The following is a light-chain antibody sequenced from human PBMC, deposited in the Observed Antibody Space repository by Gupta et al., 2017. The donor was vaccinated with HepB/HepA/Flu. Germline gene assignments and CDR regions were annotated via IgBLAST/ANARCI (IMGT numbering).Light chain of an antibody. J-gene: IGKJ5*01. CDR2: ETS. CDR3: QQGNVFCN. Sequence: TKSPSTLSASERDRVTRTGRDSQYVNKYVGWYQKKPGEATILMIYETSSGESGVPWRFSGSGSGKEFTLTSSSVQDDDFAIYYCQQGNVFCNFGQGTRVEIK. CDR1: QYVNKY. V-gene: IGKV1-5*03.